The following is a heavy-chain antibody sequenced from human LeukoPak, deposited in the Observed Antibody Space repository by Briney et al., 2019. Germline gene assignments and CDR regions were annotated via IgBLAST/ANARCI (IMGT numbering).Heavy chain of an antibody. Sequence: ASVKVSCKASGYTFTSYGISWVRQAPGQGLEWMGWISAYNGNTNYAQTLQGTVTMTTDTSTSTAYMELRSLRSDDTAVYYCAKDVAAAGITRFDPWGQGTLVTVSS. D-gene: IGHD6-13*01. CDR3: AKDVAAAGITRFDP. V-gene: IGHV1-18*01. CDR1: GYTFTSYG. J-gene: IGHJ5*02. CDR2: ISAYNGNT.